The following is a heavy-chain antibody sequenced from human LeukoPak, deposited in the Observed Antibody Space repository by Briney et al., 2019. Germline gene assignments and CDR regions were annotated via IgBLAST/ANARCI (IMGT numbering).Heavy chain of an antibody. CDR2: ISSGGYT. CDR3: AKELKMATIDY. J-gene: IGHJ4*02. D-gene: IGHD5-24*01. V-gene: IGHV3-53*01. Sequence: GGSLRLSCAASGFTVSDNYLSWVRQDPGKGLQWVSFISSGGYTSYADSVKGRFTISRDNSKNTLYLQLNNLRADDTAVYYCAKELKMATIDYWGQGTLVTVSS. CDR1: GFTVSDNY.